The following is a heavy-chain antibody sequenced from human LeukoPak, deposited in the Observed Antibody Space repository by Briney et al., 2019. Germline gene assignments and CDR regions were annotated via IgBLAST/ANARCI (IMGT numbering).Heavy chain of an antibody. Sequence: GGSLRLSCAASGFTFSSYAMSWVRQAPGKGLEWVSAISGSGGSTYYADSVKGRFTISRDNSKNTLYLQMNSLRAEDTAVYYCAKDAPIAVAGFSTFDYWGQGTLVTVSS. D-gene: IGHD6-19*01. J-gene: IGHJ4*02. CDR2: ISGSGGST. CDR3: AKDAPIAVAGFSTFDY. V-gene: IGHV3-23*01. CDR1: GFTFSSYA.